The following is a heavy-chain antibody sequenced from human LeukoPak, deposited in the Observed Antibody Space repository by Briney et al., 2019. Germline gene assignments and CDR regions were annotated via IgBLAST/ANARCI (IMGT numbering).Heavy chain of an antibody. J-gene: IGHJ6*02. CDR1: GFTVSTNY. CDR2: IYSGGST. CDR3: ATDFRGDYYYYYGMDV. V-gene: IGHV3-66*01. D-gene: IGHD3-10*01. Sequence: GGSLRLSCAASGFTVSTNYMSWVRQAPGKGLEWVSVIYSGGSTYYADSVKGRFTISRDDSENTMYLQMNSLRAEDTAVYYCATDFRGDYYYYYGMDVWGQGTTVTVSS.